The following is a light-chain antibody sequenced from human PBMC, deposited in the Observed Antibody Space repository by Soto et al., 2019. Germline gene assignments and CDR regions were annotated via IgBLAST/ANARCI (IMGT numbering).Light chain of an antibody. CDR2: EGS. CDR1: SSDVGSYSL. V-gene: IGLV2-23*01. J-gene: IGLJ1*01. CDR3: CSYAGSSSPYV. Sequence: QSVLTQPASVSGSPGQSITISCTGTSSDVGSYSLVSWYQQHPGKAPKLMIYEGSKRPSGVSNRFSGSKSGNTASLKISGLQAEDEADYYCCSYAGSSSPYVFGTGTKLTVL.